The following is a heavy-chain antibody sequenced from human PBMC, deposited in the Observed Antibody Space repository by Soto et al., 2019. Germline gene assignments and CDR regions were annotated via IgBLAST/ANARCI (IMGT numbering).Heavy chain of an antibody. CDR3: TRDGFIAARHRFVWFDP. Sequence: GGSLRLSCTASGFTFGDYAMSWFRQAPGKGLEWVGFIRSKAYGGTTENAASVKGRFTISRDESKSIAYLQMNSLKTEDTAVYYCTRDGFIAARHRFVWFDPWGQGTLVTVSS. J-gene: IGHJ5*02. V-gene: IGHV3-49*03. CDR2: IRSKAYGGTT. D-gene: IGHD6-6*01. CDR1: GFTFGDYA.